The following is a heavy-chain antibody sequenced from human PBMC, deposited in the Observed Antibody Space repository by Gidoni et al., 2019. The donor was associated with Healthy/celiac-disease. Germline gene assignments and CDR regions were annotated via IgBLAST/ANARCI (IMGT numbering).Heavy chain of an antibody. V-gene: IGHV4-31*03. CDR2: IYYSGST. CDR3: ARGNEDGLRRWSIDY. Sequence: QVQLQESGPGLVTPSQTLSLTCTVPGGSLSGGGYYWSWIRQHPGKGLEWIGYIYYSGSTYYNPSLKSRVTISVDTSKNQFSLKLSSVTAADTAVYYCARGNEDGLRRWSIDYWGQGTLVTVSS. D-gene: IGHD1-1*01. J-gene: IGHJ4*02. CDR1: GGSLSGGGYY.